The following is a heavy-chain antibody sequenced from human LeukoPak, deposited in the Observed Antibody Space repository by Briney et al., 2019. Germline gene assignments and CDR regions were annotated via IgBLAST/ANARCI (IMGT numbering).Heavy chain of an antibody. J-gene: IGHJ3*02. D-gene: IGHD3-22*01. CDR1: GYSFTSYW. CDR2: IYPGDSDT. V-gene: IGHV5-51*01. CDR3: ARQVYYDSISFVFDI. Sequence: GESLKISCEGSGYSFTSYWIGWVRQMPGKGLEWMGIIYPGDSDTRYSPSFQGQVTISADKSISTAYLQWSSLKASDTAMYYCARQVYYDSISFVFDIWGQGTMVTVSS.